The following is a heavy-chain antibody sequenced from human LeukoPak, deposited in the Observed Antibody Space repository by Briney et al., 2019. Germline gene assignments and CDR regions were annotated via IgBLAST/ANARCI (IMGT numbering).Heavy chain of an antibody. D-gene: IGHD1-1*01. V-gene: IGHV3-11*03. Sequence: GGSLRLSCAASGFSFSDHNMSWIRQAPGKGLEWVSYISTSSTYTNYADSVKGRFTISRDNAKNSLHLHMNSLRVEDTAVYYCVRREGDFWGQEPWSPSPQ. J-gene: IGHJ4*01. CDR1: GFSFSDHN. CDR3: VRREGDF. CDR2: ISTSSTYT.